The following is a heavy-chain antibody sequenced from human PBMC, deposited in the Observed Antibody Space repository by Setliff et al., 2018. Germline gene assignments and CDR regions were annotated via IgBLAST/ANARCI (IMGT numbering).Heavy chain of an antibody. V-gene: IGHV2-5*02. D-gene: IGHD3-22*01. CDR3: ARIPRPEEYYYDSSGVEAYYFDY. Sequence: SGPTLVNPTQTLTLTCTFSGFSLSTSGVGVGWIRQPPGKALEWLALIYWDDDKRYSPSLKSRLTITKDTSKNQVVLTMTNMDPVDTATYYCARIPRPEEYYYDSSGVEAYYFDYWGQGTLVTVSS. CDR2: IYWDDDK. J-gene: IGHJ4*02. CDR1: GFSLSTSGVG.